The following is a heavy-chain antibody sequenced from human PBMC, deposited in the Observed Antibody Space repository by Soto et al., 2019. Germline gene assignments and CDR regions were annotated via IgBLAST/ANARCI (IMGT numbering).Heavy chain of an antibody. D-gene: IGHD1-26*01. J-gene: IGHJ6*02. CDR3: ARDPPPYYSGSSYPMDV. CDR1: GYTLTELS. Sequence: RASVKVSCKVSGYTLTELSMHWVRRAPGKGLEWMGGFDPEDGETIYAQKFQGRVTMTEDTSTDTAYMELRSLRSDDTAVYYCARDPPPYYSGSSYPMDVWGQGTTVTVSS. CDR2: FDPEDGET. V-gene: IGHV1-24*01.